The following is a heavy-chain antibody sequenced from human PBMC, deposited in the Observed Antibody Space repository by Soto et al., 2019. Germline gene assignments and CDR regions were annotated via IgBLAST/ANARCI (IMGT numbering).Heavy chain of an antibody. CDR2: ISGSGGST. CDR3: AKDIGSDFWSGYPAYSDY. Sequence: GGSLRLSCAASGFTFSSYAMSWVRQAPGKELEWVSAISGSGGSTYYADSVKGRFTISRDNSKNTLYLQMNSLRAEDTAVYYCAKDIGSDFWSGYPAYSDYWGQGTLVTVSS. V-gene: IGHV3-23*01. J-gene: IGHJ4*02. CDR1: GFTFSSYA. D-gene: IGHD3-3*01.